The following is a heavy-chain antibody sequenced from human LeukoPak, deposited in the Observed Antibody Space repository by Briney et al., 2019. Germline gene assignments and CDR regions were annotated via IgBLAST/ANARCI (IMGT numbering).Heavy chain of an antibody. V-gene: IGHV4-34*01. CDR1: GGSFSGYY. CDR3: ARAGLIYYDSSGYYGH. D-gene: IGHD3-22*01. Sequence: ETLSLTCAVYGGSFSGYYWSWIRQPPGKGLEWIGEINHSGSTNYNPSLKSRVTISVDTSKNQFSLRLSSVTAADTAVYYCARAGLIYYDSSGYYGHWGQGTLVTVSS. J-gene: IGHJ4*02. CDR2: INHSGST.